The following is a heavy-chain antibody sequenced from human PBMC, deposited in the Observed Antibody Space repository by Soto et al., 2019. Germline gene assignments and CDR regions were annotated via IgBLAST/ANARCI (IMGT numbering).Heavy chain of an antibody. CDR1: GYTFISYA. Sequence: QVQLVQSGAEVKKPGATVKVSCKASGYTFISYAMHWVRQAPGQRLEWMGWIHAGNGNTKYSQKFQGRVTITRDTSASTAYMELSSLKSEDTAVYYCARERGSSGYEFNWFDPWGQGTLVTVSS. J-gene: IGHJ5*02. D-gene: IGHD5-12*01. CDR2: IHAGNGNT. CDR3: ARERGSSGYEFNWFDP. V-gene: IGHV1-3*01.